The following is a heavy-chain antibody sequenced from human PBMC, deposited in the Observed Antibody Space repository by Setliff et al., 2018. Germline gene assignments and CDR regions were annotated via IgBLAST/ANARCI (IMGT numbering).Heavy chain of an antibody. V-gene: IGHV1-18*01. Sequence: ASVKVSCKASGGTFSSYGINWVRQAPGQGLEWMGWISCYDGNTRYARKIQGRVTMTTDTSTTTAYMELRSLTSDDTAVYYCARVRPCGGDCSTGVGGPYYFDHWGQGTLVTVSS. D-gene: IGHD2-21*02. J-gene: IGHJ4*02. CDR3: ARVRPCGGDCSTGVGGPYYFDH. CDR1: GGTFSSYG. CDR2: ISCYDGNT.